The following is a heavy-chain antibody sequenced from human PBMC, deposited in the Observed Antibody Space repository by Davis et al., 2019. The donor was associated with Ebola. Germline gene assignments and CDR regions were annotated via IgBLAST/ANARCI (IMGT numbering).Heavy chain of an antibody. V-gene: IGHV3-72*01. Sequence: GESLKISCAASGFTFSDHYMDWVRQAPGKGLEWVGRIRSKANSYTTEYAASVKGRFTISRDDSKNSLYLQMNSLKTEGTAVYFCARAMGYWGQGTLVTVSS. D-gene: IGHD3-16*01. CDR3: ARAMGY. J-gene: IGHJ4*02. CDR1: GFTFSDHY. CDR2: IRSKANSYTT.